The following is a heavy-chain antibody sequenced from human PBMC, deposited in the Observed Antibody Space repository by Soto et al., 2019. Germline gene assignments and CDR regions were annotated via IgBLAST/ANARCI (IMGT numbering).Heavy chain of an antibody. J-gene: IGHJ6*02. CDR2: IYYSGST. CDR1: GGSVSSSSYY. CDR3: ARLRTIFGVVTTYGMDV. D-gene: IGHD3-3*01. V-gene: IGHV4-39*01. Sequence: XTLSLTCTVSGGSVSSSSYYWGWIRQPPGKGLEWIGSIYYSGSTYYNPSLKSRVTISVDTSKNQFSLKLSSVTDADTAVYYCARLRTIFGVVTTYGMDVWGQGTTVTVSS.